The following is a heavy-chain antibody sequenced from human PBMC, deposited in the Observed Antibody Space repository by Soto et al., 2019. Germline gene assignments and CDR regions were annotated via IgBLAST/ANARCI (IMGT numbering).Heavy chain of an antibody. CDR1: GYTFTDYH. J-gene: IGHJ5*02. CDR3: AREGGSETLQPSYNWFDT. V-gene: IGHV1-2*02. CDR2: INANNGGA. D-gene: IGHD6-25*01. Sequence: QVQLVQSGAEVKKPEASVKVSCKASGYTFTDYHIHWVRQAPGQGLEFMGWINANNGGAGSAQQFQGRVTVTRDTSITTVYMELSNLRSDDTAVYYCAREGGSETLQPSYNWFDTWGQGTLVTVSS.